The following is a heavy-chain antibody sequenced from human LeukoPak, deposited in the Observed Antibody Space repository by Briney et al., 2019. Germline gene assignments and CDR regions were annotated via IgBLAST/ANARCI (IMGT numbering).Heavy chain of an antibody. CDR3: ARVDNGGINY. Sequence: PSETLSLTSGVYNTSFNAYYWSWIRQSPRKGLEWIGEINQSGYTNSNPSLKSRVTISVGTSKKQFSLRLSSVTAADTAVYYCARVDNGGINYWGQGTLVTVSS. J-gene: IGHJ4*02. CDR1: NTSFNAYY. CDR2: INQSGYT. V-gene: IGHV4-34*01. D-gene: IGHD1-1*01.